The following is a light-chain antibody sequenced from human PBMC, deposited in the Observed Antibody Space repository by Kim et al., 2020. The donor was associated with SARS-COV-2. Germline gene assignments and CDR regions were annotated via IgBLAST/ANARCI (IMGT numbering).Light chain of an antibody. CDR1: SNNVGNLG. Sequence: QAGLTQPPSVSKDLRQTATLTCTGNSNNVGNLGAAWLQQHQGHPPKLLSYRNNNRPSGISERISASRSGNTASLTIIGLQPEDEADYYCSAWDSSLNTWVFGGGTQLTVL. V-gene: IGLV10-54*01. CDR3: SAWDSSLNTWV. CDR2: RNN. J-gene: IGLJ3*02.